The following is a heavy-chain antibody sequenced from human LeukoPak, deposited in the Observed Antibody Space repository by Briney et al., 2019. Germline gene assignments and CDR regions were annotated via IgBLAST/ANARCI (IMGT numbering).Heavy chain of an antibody. V-gene: IGHV3-53*01. J-gene: IGHJ4*02. CDR2: IYSGGST. Sequence: PGGSLRLSCAASGFTVSSNYMSWVRQAPGKGLEWASVIYSGGSTYYADSVKGRFTISRDNSKNTLYLQMNSLRAEDTAVYYCAKDQRTISTFDYWGQGTLVTVSS. D-gene: IGHD3-3*01. CDR3: AKDQRTISTFDY. CDR1: GFTVSSNY.